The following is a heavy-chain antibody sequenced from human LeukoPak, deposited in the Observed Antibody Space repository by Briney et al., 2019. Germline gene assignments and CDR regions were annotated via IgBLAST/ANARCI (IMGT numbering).Heavy chain of an antibody. V-gene: IGHV1-18*01. Sequence: ASVKVSCKASGYTFTSYGISWVRQAPGQGLEWMGWISAYNGNTNYAQKLQGRVTMTRDTSTSTVYMELSSLRSEDTAVYYCARNPDYDSSGVDYWGQGTLVTVSS. CDR3: ARNPDYDSSGVDY. D-gene: IGHD3-22*01. CDR1: GYTFTSYG. J-gene: IGHJ4*02. CDR2: ISAYNGNT.